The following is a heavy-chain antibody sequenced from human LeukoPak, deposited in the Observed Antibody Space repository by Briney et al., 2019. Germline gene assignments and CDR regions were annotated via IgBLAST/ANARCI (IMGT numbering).Heavy chain of an antibody. V-gene: IGHV4-30-2*01. Sequence: SSETLSLTCAVSGGSISSGGYSWSWLRQPPGKGLEWIGYIYHSGSTYYNPSLKSRVTISVDRSKNQFSLKLSSVTAADTAVYYCARAVGLLWFGELLNYGMDVWGKGTTVTVSS. CDR2: IYHSGST. D-gene: IGHD3-10*01. J-gene: IGHJ6*04. CDR3: ARAVGLLWFGELLNYGMDV. CDR1: GGSISSGGYS.